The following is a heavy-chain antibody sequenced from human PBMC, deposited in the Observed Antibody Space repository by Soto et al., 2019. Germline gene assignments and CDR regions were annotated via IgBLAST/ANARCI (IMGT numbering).Heavy chain of an antibody. Sequence: QVQLQESGPGLVKPSGTLSLTCAVSGGSISSSNWWSWVSQPPGKGLERIGDIYHSGSTNYNPSLKSRVIISVDKSKTQFSLKLSSVPAADTAVYYCARVVGGYYYGMDVWGQGTTVTVSS. CDR3: ARVVGGYYYGMDV. CDR2: IYHSGST. CDR1: GGSISSSNW. V-gene: IGHV4-4*02. J-gene: IGHJ6*02. D-gene: IGHD2-2*01.